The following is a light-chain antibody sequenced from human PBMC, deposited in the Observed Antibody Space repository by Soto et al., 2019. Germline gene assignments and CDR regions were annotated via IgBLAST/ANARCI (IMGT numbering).Light chain of an antibody. CDR1: QGISSY. Sequence: IALTQSPATLSLSPGGRATLACRASQGISSYLAWYQQKPGQAPRLLIYGASSRATGIPDRFSGSGSGTDFTLTISRLEPEDFAVYYCQQYGSSPTFGQGTKVDIK. J-gene: IGKJ1*01. V-gene: IGKV3-20*01. CDR3: QQYGSSPT. CDR2: GAS.